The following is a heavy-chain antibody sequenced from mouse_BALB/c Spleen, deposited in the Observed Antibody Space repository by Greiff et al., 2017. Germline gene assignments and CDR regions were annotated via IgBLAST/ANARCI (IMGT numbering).Heavy chain of an antibody. Sequence: EVQVVESGGDLVKPGGSLKLSCAASGFTFSDYYMYWVRQTPEKRLEWVATISDGGSYTYYPDSVKGRFTISRDNAKNNLYLQMSSLKSEDTAMYYCARDGELGRAMDYWGQGTSVTVSS. D-gene: IGHD4-1*01. J-gene: IGHJ4*01. CDR3: ARDGELGRAMDY. V-gene: IGHV5-4*02. CDR2: ISDGGSYT. CDR1: GFTFSDYY.